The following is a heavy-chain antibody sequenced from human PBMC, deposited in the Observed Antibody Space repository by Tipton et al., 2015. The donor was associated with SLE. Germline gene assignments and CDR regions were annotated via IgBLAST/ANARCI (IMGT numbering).Heavy chain of an antibody. CDR3: ARSYSSGYPFDY. Sequence: TLSLTCAVYGGSFSGYYWSWIRQPPGKGLEWIGEINHSGSTNYNPSLKSRVTISVGTSKNQFSLKLSSVTAADTAVYYCARSYSSGYPFDYWGQGTLVTVSS. V-gene: IGHV4-34*01. CDR2: INHSGST. J-gene: IGHJ4*02. D-gene: IGHD3-22*01. CDR1: GGSFSGYY.